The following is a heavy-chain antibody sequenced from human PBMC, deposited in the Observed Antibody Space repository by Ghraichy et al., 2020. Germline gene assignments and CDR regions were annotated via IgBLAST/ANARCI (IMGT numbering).Heavy chain of an antibody. J-gene: IGHJ4*02. CDR3: ARDPFGDYKYGGTDY. V-gene: IGHV3-7*01. Sequence: GSLRLSCSVSGFTFSRYWMSWVRQAPGKGLEWVASIKADGSERYYVDSVKGRFTISRDNAENSLSLEMNSLRAEDTAMYYCARDPFGDYKYGGTDYWGQGTLVAVSS. CDR1: GFTFSRYW. CDR2: IKADGSER. D-gene: IGHD4-17*01.